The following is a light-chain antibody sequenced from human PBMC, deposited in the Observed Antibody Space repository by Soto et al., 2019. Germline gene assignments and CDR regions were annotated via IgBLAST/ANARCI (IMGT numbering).Light chain of an antibody. CDR1: QGIGDT. V-gene: IGKV3-15*01. CDR3: QRYNNWPLT. CDR2: DTS. J-gene: IGKJ4*01. Sequence: EVVMTQSPATLSVSPGEGATLSCRASQGIGDTLAWYQHKLGQTPRLLIYDTSPRATAGPARFSGSRSGTEFSLTINSLQSEEFVVYYCQRYNNWPLTFGGGTKVESK.